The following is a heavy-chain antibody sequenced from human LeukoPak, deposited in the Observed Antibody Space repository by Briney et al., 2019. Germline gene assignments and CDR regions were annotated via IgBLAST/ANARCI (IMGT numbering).Heavy chain of an antibody. CDR1: GYTFTDYY. V-gene: IGHV1-69-2*01. CDR2: VDPEDGET. D-gene: IGHD3-10*01. Sequence: GASVKVSCKASGYTFTDYYMHWVQQAPGKGLEWMERVDPEDGETIYAEKFQGRVTITADTSTDTAYMELSSLRSEDTAVYYCATGVSLRGYSYHYMDVWGKGTTVTVSS. J-gene: IGHJ6*03. CDR3: ATGVSLRGYSYHYMDV.